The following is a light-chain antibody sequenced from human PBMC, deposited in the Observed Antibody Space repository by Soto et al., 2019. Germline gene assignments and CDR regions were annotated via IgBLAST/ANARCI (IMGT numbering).Light chain of an antibody. CDR1: DIGSKS. V-gene: IGLV3-21*02. J-gene: IGLJ2*01. Sequence: SYELTQPPSVSVAPGQTARMTCAGNDIGSKSVHWYQKRPGQAPVLVVYDDSDRPSGIPERFSGSNSGTTATLIISRVEAGDEADYFCQVWDISSDHVVFGVGTKLTVL. CDR3: QVWDISSDHVV. CDR2: DDS.